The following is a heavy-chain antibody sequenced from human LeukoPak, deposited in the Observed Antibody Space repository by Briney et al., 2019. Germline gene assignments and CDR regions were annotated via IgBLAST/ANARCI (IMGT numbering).Heavy chain of an antibody. CDR3: ARVYSGSYDAFDI. D-gene: IGHD1-26*01. CDR1: GFTFSNYW. V-gene: IGHV3-7*01. CDR2: IKQDGSEQ. J-gene: IGHJ3*02. Sequence: PGGSLRLSCTASGFTFSNYWVSWVRQAPGKGLEWVANIKQDGSEQYYVDSVEGRFTISRDNAKNSLYLQMNSLRAEDTAVYYCARVYSGSYDAFDIWGQGTMVTVSS.